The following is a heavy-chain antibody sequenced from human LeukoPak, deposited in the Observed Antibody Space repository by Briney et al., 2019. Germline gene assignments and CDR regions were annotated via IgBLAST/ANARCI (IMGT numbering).Heavy chain of an antibody. V-gene: IGHV3-23*01. CDR1: GFTFSTYS. CDR3: AKDLGLGYCSSTSCRSFDY. Sequence: PGGSLRLSCAASGFTFSTYSMSWVRQAPGKGLEWVSAISGSGGSTYYADSVKGRFTISRDNSKNTLYLQMNSLRAEDTAVYYCAKDLGLGYCSSTSCRSFDYWGQGTLVTVSS. D-gene: IGHD2-2*01. J-gene: IGHJ4*02. CDR2: ISGSGGST.